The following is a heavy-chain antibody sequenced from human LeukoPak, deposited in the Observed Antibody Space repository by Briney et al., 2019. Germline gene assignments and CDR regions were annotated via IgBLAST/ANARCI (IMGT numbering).Heavy chain of an antibody. CDR2: IYTSGST. CDR3: ARRVVVPAANDWFDP. CDR1: GGSISSYY. V-gene: IGHV4-4*07. Sequence: KPSETLSLTCTVSGGSISSYYWSWIRQPAGKGLEWIGRIYTSGSTNYNPSLKSRVTMSVDTSKNQFSLKLSSVTAADTAVYYCARRVVVPAANDWFDPWGQGTLVTVSS. J-gene: IGHJ5*02. D-gene: IGHD2-2*01.